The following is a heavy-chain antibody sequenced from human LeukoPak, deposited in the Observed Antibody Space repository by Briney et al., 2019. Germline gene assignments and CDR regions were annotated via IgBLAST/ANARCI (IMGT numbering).Heavy chain of an antibody. J-gene: IGHJ4*02. CDR1: GFTFSSYA. Sequence: GGSLRLSCAASGFTFSSYAMHWVRQAPGKGPEWVAVISYDGSNKYYADSVKGRFTISRDNSKNTPYLQMNSLRAEDTAVYYCAKIDRKAAADHFDYWGQGTLVTVSS. CDR2: ISYDGSNK. V-gene: IGHV3-30-3*02. CDR3: AKIDRKAAADHFDY. D-gene: IGHD6-13*01.